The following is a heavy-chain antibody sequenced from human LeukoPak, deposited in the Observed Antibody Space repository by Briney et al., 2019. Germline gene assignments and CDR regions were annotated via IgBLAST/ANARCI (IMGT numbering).Heavy chain of an antibody. CDR3: ATEVAGSGFCDY. CDR2: FDPEDGET. D-gene: IGHD6-19*01. J-gene: IGHJ4*02. CDR1: GYTPTELS. V-gene: IGHV1-24*01. Sequence: ASVKVSCKVSGYTPTELSMHWVRQAPGKGLEWMGGFDPEDGETIYAQKFQGRVTMTEDTSTDTAYMELSSLRSEDTAVYYCATEVAGSGFCDYWGQGTLVTVSS.